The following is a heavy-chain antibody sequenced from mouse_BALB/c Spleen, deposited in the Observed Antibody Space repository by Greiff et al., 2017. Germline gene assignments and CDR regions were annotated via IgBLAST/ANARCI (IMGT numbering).Heavy chain of an antibody. V-gene: IGHV2-6-7*01. D-gene: IGHD3-2*01. J-gene: IGHJ4*01. CDR2: IWGDGST. CDR3: ARDRDSSRAMDY. Sequence: VHLEESGPGLVAPSQSLSITCTVSGFSLTGYGVHWVRQPPGKGLEWLGMIWGDGSTNYNSALKSRLSISKDNSKSQVFLKMNSLQTYDTAGYYCARDRDSSRAMDYWGQGTSVTVSS. CDR1: GFSLTGYG.